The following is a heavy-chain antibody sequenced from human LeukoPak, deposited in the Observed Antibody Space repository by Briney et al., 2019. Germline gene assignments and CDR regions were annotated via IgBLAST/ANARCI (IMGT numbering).Heavy chain of an antibody. CDR1: GGTFSSYA. V-gene: IGHV1-69*04. D-gene: IGHD2-2*01. J-gene: IGHJ4*02. CDR3: ARGPDIVVVPAAMRGPFDY. CDR2: IIPILGIA. Sequence: SVKVSCKASGGTFSSYAISWVRQAPGQGLEWMGRIIPILGIANYAQKFQGRVTITADESTSTAYMELSSLRSEDTAVYYCARGPDIVVVPAAMRGPFDYWGQGTLVTVSS.